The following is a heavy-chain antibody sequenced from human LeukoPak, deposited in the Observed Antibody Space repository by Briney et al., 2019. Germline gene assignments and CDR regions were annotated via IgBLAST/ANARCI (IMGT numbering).Heavy chain of an antibody. D-gene: IGHD6-19*01. CDR3: ATVGHSSGWSFVGAFDI. V-gene: IGHV1-69*13. Sequence: GASVKVSCKASGGTFSSYAISWVRQAPGQGLEWMGGIIPIFGTANYAQKFQGRVTITADESTSTAYMELSSLRSEDTAVYYCATVGHSSGWSFVGAFDIWGQGTMVTVSS. J-gene: IGHJ3*02. CDR1: GGTFSSYA. CDR2: IIPIFGTA.